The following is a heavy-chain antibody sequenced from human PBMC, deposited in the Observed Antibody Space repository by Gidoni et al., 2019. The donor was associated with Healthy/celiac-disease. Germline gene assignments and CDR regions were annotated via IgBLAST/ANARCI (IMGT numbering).Heavy chain of an antibody. J-gene: IGHJ5*02. V-gene: IGHV4-34*01. Sequence: QVPLQQWGAGLLKPSETLSLTCAVCGGSFRGYYWSWIRQPPGKGLEWIGEINHSGSTNYNPSLKSRVTISVDTSKNQFSLKLSSVTAADTAVYYCARLPGGSSSSVRARWFDPWGQGTLVTVSS. CDR3: ARLPGGSSSSVRARWFDP. CDR1: GGSFRGYY. D-gene: IGHD6-6*01. CDR2: INHSGST.